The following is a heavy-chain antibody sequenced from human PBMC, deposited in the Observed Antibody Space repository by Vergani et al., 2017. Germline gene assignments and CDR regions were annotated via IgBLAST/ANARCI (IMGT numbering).Heavy chain of an antibody. D-gene: IGHD5-12*01. Sequence: EVQLLESGGGLVQPGGSLRLSCAGSGFTFSNYAMTWVRQAPGKGLEWVSYISSSGSTIYYADSVKGRFTISRDNAKNSLYLQMNSLRAEDTAVYYCASGLSIVATISMFDYWGQGTLVTVSS. CDR3: ASGLSIVATISMFDY. CDR2: ISSSGSTI. J-gene: IGHJ4*02. CDR1: GFTFSNYA. V-gene: IGHV3-48*04.